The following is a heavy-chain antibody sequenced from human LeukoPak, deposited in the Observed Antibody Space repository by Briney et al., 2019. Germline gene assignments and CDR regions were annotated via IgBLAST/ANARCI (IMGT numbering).Heavy chain of an antibody. CDR2: IRSKAYGGTT. J-gene: IGHJ3*02. V-gene: IGHV3-49*03. D-gene: IGHD3-22*01. Sequence: GGSLRLSCTASGFTFGDYAMSWFRQAPGKGLEWVGFIRSKAYGGTTEYAASVKGRFTISRDDSKSIAYLQMNSLKTEDTAVYYCTRALAPYYYDSSGYNKDAFDIWGQGAMVTVSS. CDR3: TRALAPYYYDSSGYNKDAFDI. CDR1: GFTFGDYA.